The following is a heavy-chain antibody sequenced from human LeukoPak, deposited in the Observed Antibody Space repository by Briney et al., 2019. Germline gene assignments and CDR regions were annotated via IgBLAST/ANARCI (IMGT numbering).Heavy chain of an antibody. J-gene: IGHJ6*02. CDR1: GFTFSTYA. CDR2: ISGSGSST. Sequence: GGSLRLSCAASGFTFSTYAMSWVRQAPGRGLEWVSVISGSGSSTYSADSVKGRFTISRDNSKNTLYLQMNSLRAEDTAVYYCAKPRVVAAGMDVWGQGTTVTVSS. CDR3: AKPRVVAAGMDV. V-gene: IGHV3-23*01. D-gene: IGHD2-15*01.